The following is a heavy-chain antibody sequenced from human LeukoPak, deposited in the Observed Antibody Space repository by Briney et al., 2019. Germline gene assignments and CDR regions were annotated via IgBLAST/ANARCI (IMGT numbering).Heavy chain of an antibody. V-gene: IGHV1-2*06. CDR2: INPNSGGT. J-gene: IGHJ4*02. CDR3: ARPIIAVAGTEYYFDY. CDR1: GYTFTGYY. D-gene: IGHD6-19*01. Sequence: ASVKVSCKASGYTFTGYYMHWVRQAPGQGLEWMGRINPNSGGTNYAQKFQGRVTMTRDTSISTAYMELSRLRSDDTAVYYCARPIIAVAGTEYYFDYWGQGTLVTVSS.